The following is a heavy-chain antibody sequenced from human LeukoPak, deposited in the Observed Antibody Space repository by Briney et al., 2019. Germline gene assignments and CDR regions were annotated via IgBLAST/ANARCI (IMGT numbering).Heavy chain of an antibody. J-gene: IGHJ4*02. Sequence: SVKVSCKASGFTFTSSAMQWVRQARGQRLEWIGWIVVGSGNTNIAQKFQERVTITRDMSTSTAYMELSSLRSEDTAVYYCAAAGDSSGYSSLGFDYWGQGTLVTVSS. CDR1: GFTFTSSA. CDR2: IVVGSGNT. V-gene: IGHV1-58*02. D-gene: IGHD3-22*01. CDR3: AAAGDSSGYSSLGFDY.